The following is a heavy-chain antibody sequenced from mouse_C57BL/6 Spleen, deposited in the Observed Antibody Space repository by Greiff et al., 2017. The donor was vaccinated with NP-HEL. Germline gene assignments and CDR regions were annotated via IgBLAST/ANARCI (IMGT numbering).Heavy chain of an antibody. CDR1: GYTFTSYW. V-gene: IGHV1-74*01. D-gene: IGHD2-3*01. J-gene: IGHJ2*01. CDR3: AITSDYDGYPYYFDY. CDR2: IHPSDSDT. Sequence: VKLQESGAELVKPGASVKVSCKASGYTFTSYWMHWVKQRPGQGLEWIGRIHPSDSDTNYNQKFKGKATLTVDKSSSTAYMQLSSLTSEDSAVYYCAITSDYDGYPYYFDYWGQSTTLTVSS.